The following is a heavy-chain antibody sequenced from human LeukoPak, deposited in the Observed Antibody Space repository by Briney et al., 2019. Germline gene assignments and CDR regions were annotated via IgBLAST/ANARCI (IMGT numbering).Heavy chain of an antibody. CDR1: GGSFSGYY. J-gene: IGHJ6*03. D-gene: IGHD6-25*01. CDR3: ARGSGFNYYYYMDV. Sequence: SETLSLTCAVYGGSFSGYYRSWIRQPPGKGLEWIGEINHSGSTNYNPSLKSRVTISVDTSKNQFSLKLSSVTAADTAVYYCARGSGFNYYYYMDVWGQGTLVTVSS. V-gene: IGHV4-34*01. CDR2: INHSGST.